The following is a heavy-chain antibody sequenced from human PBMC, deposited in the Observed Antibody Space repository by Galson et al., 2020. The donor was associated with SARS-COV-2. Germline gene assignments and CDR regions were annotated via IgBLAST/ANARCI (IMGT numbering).Heavy chain of an antibody. CDR1: GYTLTELS. CDR2: FDPEDGET. D-gene: IGHD3-22*01. Sequence: ASVKVSCKVSGYTLTELSMHWVRQAPGKGLEWMGGFDPEDGETIYAQKFQGRVTMTEDTSTDTAYMELSSLRSEDTAVYYCATSHYYYDSSDYYYEHFQHWGQGTLVTVSS. J-gene: IGHJ1*01. CDR3: ATSHYYYDSSDYYYEHFQH. V-gene: IGHV1-24*01.